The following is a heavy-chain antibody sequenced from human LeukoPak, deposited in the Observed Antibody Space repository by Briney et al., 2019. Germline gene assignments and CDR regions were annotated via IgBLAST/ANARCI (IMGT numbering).Heavy chain of an antibody. V-gene: IGHV3-21*01. CDR3: ARDLVATDYNWFDP. D-gene: IGHD5-12*01. CDR1: GFTFSSYS. Sequence: PGGSLRLSCGASGFTFSSYSLNWVRQAPGKGLEWVSSISSRSSYIYYADSVKGRFTISRDNAKNSLYLQMNSLRAEDTAVYYCARDLVATDYNWFDPWGQGTLVTVSS. CDR2: ISSRSSYI. J-gene: IGHJ5*02.